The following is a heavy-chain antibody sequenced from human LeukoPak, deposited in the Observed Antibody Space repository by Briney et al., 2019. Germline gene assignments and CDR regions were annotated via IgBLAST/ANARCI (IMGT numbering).Heavy chain of an antibody. D-gene: IGHD1-26*01. CDR1: GYTFTSHD. V-gene: IGHV1-8*03. CDR2: MNPNSGNT. CDR3: ARRRGSWSFDY. Sequence: ASVKVSCKASGYTFTSHDINWVRQATGQGLEWMGWMNPNSGNTGYAQKFQGRVTITRNNSISTVYMELSSLRSDDTAVYYCARRRGSWSFDYWGQGTLVTVSS. J-gene: IGHJ4*02.